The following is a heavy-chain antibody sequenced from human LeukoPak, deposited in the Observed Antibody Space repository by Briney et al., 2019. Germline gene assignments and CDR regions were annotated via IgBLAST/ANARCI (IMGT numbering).Heavy chain of an antibody. Sequence: GGSLRLSCAASGFTFSSYGMHWVRQAPGKGLEWVAVIWYDGSNKYYADSVRGRFTISRDNSKNTLYLQMNSLRAEDTAVYYCARDRGDTAIYDYWGQGTLVTVSS. CDR3: ARDRGDTAIYDY. D-gene: IGHD5-18*01. CDR2: IWYDGSNK. J-gene: IGHJ4*02. V-gene: IGHV3-33*01. CDR1: GFTFSSYG.